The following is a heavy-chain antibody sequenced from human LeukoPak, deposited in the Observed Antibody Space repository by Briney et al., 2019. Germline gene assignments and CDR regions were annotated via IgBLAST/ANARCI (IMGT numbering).Heavy chain of an antibody. D-gene: IGHD3-10*01. Sequence: KPSETLSLTCAVSGGSISSSNWWSWVRQPPGKGLEWIGEIYHSGSTNYNPSLKSRVTISVDRSKNQFSLKLSSVTAADTAVYYCAREAHSKPHAHYGSGSNAFDYWGQGTLVTVSS. CDR3: AREAHSKPHAHYGSGSNAFDY. CDR1: GGSISSSNW. J-gene: IGHJ4*02. V-gene: IGHV4-4*02. CDR2: IYHSGST.